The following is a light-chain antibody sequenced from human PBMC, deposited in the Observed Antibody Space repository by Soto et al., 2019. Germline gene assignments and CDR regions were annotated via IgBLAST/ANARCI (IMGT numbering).Light chain of an antibody. CDR1: QSVRTN. V-gene: IGKV3-15*01. CDR2: GAS. J-gene: IGKJ1*01. Sequence: EIVMTQSPATLSVSPGDWATLSCRASQSVRTNLAWYQQKPGHAPRLLIYGASTRATGIPDRFSGSGSGTEFTLTISSLQSADFAVYYCQQYNKWPRTFGQGTKVDIK. CDR3: QQYNKWPRT.